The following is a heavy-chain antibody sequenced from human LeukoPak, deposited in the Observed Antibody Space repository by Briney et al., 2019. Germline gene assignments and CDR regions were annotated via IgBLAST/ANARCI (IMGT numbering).Heavy chain of an antibody. J-gene: IGHJ4*02. D-gene: IGHD3-10*01. CDR2: ISYDGSNK. CDR3: AKQIWFGELSSYYFDY. V-gene: IGHV3-30-3*02. Sequence: GGSLRLSCAASGFTFSSYAMHWVRQAPGKGLEWVAVISYDGSNKYYADSVKGRFTISRDNSKNTLYLQMNSLRAEDTAVYYCAKQIWFGELSSYYFDYWGQGTLVTVSS. CDR1: GFTFSSYA.